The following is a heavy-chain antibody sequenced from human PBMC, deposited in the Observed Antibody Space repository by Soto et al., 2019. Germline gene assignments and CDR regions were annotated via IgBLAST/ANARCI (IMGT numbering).Heavy chain of an antibody. Sequence: SDTLSLTCTGSGVSSTSFYWSWIRQSPGKGLEWIGYIFDNGDVKYNPSLMSRLTMSIDMSKNEFSLRLKSVTAADTAMYYCARGWGSKWYYFDSWGEGTLVTVSS. CDR3: ARGWGSKWYYFDS. J-gene: IGHJ4*02. D-gene: IGHD3-16*01. CDR2: IFDNGDV. V-gene: IGHV4-59*07. CDR1: GVSSTSFY.